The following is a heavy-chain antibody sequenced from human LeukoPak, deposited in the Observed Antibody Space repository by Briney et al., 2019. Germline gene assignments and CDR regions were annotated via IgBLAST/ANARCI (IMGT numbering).Heavy chain of an antibody. CDR2: ISGSGAST. CDR1: GFTFSSYT. CDR3: VNTFGGVIVNY. D-gene: IGHD3-16*02. Sequence: GGSLRLSCAASGFTFSSYTMSWVRQAPGKGPEWVSGISGSGASTYYADSVKGRFTISRDNSKNTLYLHMNSLRVEDTALYYCVNTFGGVIVNYWGQGTLVTVSS. J-gene: IGHJ4*02. V-gene: IGHV3-23*01.